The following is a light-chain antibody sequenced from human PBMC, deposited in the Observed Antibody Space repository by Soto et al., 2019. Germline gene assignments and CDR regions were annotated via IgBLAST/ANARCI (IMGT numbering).Light chain of an antibody. CDR2: DAS. CDR3: QQRSNWLT. V-gene: IGKV3-11*01. Sequence: EIVLTQSPATLSLSPGERATLSCRASQSVSSYLAWYQQKPGQAPRLLIYDASNRATGIPARFSGSGSGTDVTLNISRLEHEYFAVYNCQQRSNWLTFGGGTKVEIK. J-gene: IGKJ4*01. CDR1: QSVSSY.